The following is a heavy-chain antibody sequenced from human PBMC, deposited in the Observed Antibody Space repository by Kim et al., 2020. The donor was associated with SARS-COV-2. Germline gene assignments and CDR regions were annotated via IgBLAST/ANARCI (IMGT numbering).Heavy chain of an antibody. CDR3: AKGMTTARRFDY. Sequence: YYADSVRGRFTISRDNSKNTLYLQMNSLRAEDTAVYYCAKGMTTARRFDYWGQGTLVTVSS. D-gene: IGHD4-4*01. J-gene: IGHJ4*02. V-gene: IGHV3-23*01.